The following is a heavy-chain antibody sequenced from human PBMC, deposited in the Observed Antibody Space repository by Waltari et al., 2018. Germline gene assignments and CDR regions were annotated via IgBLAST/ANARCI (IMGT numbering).Heavy chain of an antibody. D-gene: IGHD3-22*01. V-gene: IGHV3-48*04. CDR3: ARDLHPRPLIVVVIAYSY. CDR1: GFTFSSYS. J-gene: IGHJ4*02. Sequence: EVQLVESGGGLVQPGGSLRLSCAASGFTFSSYSMNWVRQAPGKGLEWVSYISSSSSTIYYADSVKGRFTISRDNAKNSLYLQMNSLRAEDTAVYYCARDLHPRPLIVVVIAYSYWGQGTLVTVSS. CDR2: ISSSSSTI.